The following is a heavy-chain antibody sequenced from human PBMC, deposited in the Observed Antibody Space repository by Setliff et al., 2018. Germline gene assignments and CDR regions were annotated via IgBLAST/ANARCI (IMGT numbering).Heavy chain of an antibody. J-gene: IGHJ3*02. V-gene: IGHV1-2*02. CDR1: GNSFTVFY. CDR3: ARPRSNYNRGAFSI. Sequence: ASVKVSCKSSGNSFTVFYLHWVRQAPGQGLEWMGWISPHSGDTHYAQKFQSRVRMTRDTSTYAAYLELSDLTSDDTAMYYCARPRSNYNRGAFSIWGQGTMVTVSS. CDR2: ISPHSGDT. D-gene: IGHD3-10*01.